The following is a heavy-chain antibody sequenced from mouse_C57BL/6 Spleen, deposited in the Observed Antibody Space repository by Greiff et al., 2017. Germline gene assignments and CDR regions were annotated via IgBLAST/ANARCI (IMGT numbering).Heavy chain of an antibody. J-gene: IGHJ4*01. CDR1: GYSFTDYN. D-gene: IGHD2-5*01. Sequence: EVQLQQSGPELVKPGASVKISCKASGYSFTDYNMNWVKQSTGKSLEWIGVINPNYGTTSYNQKFKGKDTLTVDQSSSTAYMQLNSLTSEDSAVYDCATENYSNWAMEDWGQGTSVTVSS. V-gene: IGHV1-39*01. CDR3: ATENYSNWAMED. CDR2: INPNYGTT.